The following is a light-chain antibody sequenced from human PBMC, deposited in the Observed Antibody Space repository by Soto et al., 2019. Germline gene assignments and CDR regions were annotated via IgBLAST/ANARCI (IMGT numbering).Light chain of an antibody. CDR2: DAS. V-gene: IGKV3-20*01. CDR1: QSVSRSY. J-gene: IGKJ5*01. Sequence: VLTQSPGTLSLSPGERATLSCRASQSVSRSYLAWYQQKPGQAPRLLIYDASSRATDIPDRFGGSGSGTDFSLTISRLEPEDFAVYYCQQFGSSPPFTFGQGTRLEIK. CDR3: QQFGSSPPFT.